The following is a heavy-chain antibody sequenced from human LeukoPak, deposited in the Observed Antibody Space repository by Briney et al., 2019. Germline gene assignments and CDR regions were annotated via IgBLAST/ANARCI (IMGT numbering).Heavy chain of an antibody. J-gene: IGHJ4*02. CDR2: ISNGGGNK. CDR1: GFSFSNSE. D-gene: IGHD4-17*01. CDR3: SRTRRDYGDYFFDL. V-gene: IGHV3-48*03. Sequence: GGSLILSCAASGFSFSNSEMHWVRQAPGKGLEWISYISNGGGNKFYANSVKGRFTISRDNANKSLYLQMSSLRAEDTAVYYCSRTRRDYGDYFFDLWGQGTLVTVSS.